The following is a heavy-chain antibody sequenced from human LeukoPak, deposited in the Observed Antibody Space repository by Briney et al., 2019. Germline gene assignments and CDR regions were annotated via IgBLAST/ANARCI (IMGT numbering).Heavy chain of an antibody. J-gene: IGHJ4*02. V-gene: IGHV4-39*07. CDR1: GGSISSSSYY. CDR3: ARDGVTGTGDY. Sequence: SETLSLTCTVSGGSISSSSYYWGWIRQPPGKGLEWIGSIYYSGSTYYNPSLKSRVTISVDTSKNQFSLKLSSVTAADTAVYYCARDGVTGTGDYWGQGTLVTVSS. D-gene: IGHD6-19*01. CDR2: IYYSGST.